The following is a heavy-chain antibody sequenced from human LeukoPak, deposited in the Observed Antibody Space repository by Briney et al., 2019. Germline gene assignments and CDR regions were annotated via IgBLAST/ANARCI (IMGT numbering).Heavy chain of an antibody. CDR3: AREQGMVRGSWFDL. D-gene: IGHD3-10*01. CDR1: GFTFSSYS. J-gene: IGHJ5*02. CDR2: IKWDGGST. Sequence: GGSLRLSCAASGFTFSSYSMNWVRQAPGKGLEWVAGIKWDGGSTDYADSVKGRFAISRDNAKNSLYLQMNSLRAEDTALYYCAREQGMVRGSWFDLWGQGTLVTVSS. V-gene: IGHV3-20*04.